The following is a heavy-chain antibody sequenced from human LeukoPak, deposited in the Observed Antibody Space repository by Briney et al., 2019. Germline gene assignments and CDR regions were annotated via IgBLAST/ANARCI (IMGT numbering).Heavy chain of an antibody. Sequence: ASVKVSCKASGGTFSSYAISWVRQAPGQGLEWMGGIIPIFGTANYAQKFQGRVTITADKSTSTAYMELSSLRSEDTAVYYCARGRLYQLLFPYYYYYYMDVWGKGTTVTVSS. V-gene: IGHV1-69*06. CDR3: ARGRLYQLLFPYYYYYYMDV. CDR1: GGTFSSYA. J-gene: IGHJ6*03. D-gene: IGHD2-2*01. CDR2: IIPIFGTA.